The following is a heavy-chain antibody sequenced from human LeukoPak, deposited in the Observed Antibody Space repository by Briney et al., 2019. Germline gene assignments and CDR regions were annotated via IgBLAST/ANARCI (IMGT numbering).Heavy chain of an antibody. CDR3: ARDAGYDYVWGSYRLLDYYFDY. CDR1: GFPVGSYY. Sequence: GGSLRLSCEASGFPVGSYYLIWVRQAPGKGLEWVANIKQDGSEKYYVDSVKGRFTISRDNAKNSLYLQMNSLRAEDTAVYYCARDAGYDYVWGSYRLLDYYFDYWGQGTLVTVSS. V-gene: IGHV3-7*01. CDR2: IKQDGSEK. J-gene: IGHJ4*02. D-gene: IGHD3-16*02.